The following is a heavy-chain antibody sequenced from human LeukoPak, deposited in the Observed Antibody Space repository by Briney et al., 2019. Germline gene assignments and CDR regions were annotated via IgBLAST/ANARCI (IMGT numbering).Heavy chain of an antibody. J-gene: IGHJ6*03. CDR1: GGSIGGISDY. D-gene: IGHD1-26*01. CDR2: IFYSGST. V-gene: IGHV4-39*02. Sequence: SETLSLTCTVSGGSIGGISDYWGWLRQPPGKGLEWIGNIFYSGSTYYNPSLKSRVSISVDTSNNQFSLNLTSVTAADTAVYYCARETGDYYYMDVWGKGTTVTVSS. CDR3: ARETGDYYYMDV.